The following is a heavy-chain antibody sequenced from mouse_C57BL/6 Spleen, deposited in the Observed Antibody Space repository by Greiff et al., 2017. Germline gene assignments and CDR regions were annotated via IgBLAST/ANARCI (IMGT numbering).Heavy chain of an antibody. CDR3: ARKSYYGNYDYAMDY. J-gene: IGHJ4*01. CDR2: ISSGSSTI. V-gene: IGHV5-17*01. D-gene: IGHD2-1*01. CDR1: GFTFSDYG. Sequence: EVKLVESGGGLVKPGGSLKLSCAASGFTFSDYGMHWVRQAPEKGLEWVAYISSGSSTIYYADTVKGRFTISRDNAKNTLFLQMTSLRSEDTAMYYCARKSYYGNYDYAMDYWGQGTSVTVSS.